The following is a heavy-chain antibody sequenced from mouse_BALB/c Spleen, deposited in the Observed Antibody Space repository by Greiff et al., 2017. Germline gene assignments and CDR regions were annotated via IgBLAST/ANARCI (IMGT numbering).Heavy chain of an antibody. V-gene: IGHV1-54*01. J-gene: IGHJ3*01. D-gene: IGHD4-1*01. CDR2: INPGSGGT. CDR1: GYAFTNYL. Sequence: QVQLKESGAELVRPGTSVKVSCKASGYAFTNYLIEWVKQRPGQGLEWIGVINPGSGGTNYNEKFKGKATLTADKSSSTAYMQLSSLTSDDSAVYFCARELTGFAYWGQGTLVTVSA. CDR3: ARELTGFAY.